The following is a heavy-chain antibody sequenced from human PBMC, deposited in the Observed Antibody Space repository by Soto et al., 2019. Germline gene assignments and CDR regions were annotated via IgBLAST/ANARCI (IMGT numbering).Heavy chain of an antibody. J-gene: IGHJ5*02. CDR2: IFANGHT. V-gene: IGHV4-4*07. Sequence: SETLSLTCIVAGGSISEKYWNWVRQPPGKGLEWLGLIFANGHTDYNPSLKSRVTMSVDASKNQFSLRLTSMTAADTAVYYCVASRAASGPNWPDPWGRGTLVTVSS. D-gene: IGHD6-13*01. CDR3: VASRAASGPNWPDP. CDR1: GGSISEKY.